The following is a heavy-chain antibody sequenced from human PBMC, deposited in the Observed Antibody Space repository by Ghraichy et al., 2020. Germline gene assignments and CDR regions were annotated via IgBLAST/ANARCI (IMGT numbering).Heavy chain of an antibody. Sequence: ASVKVSCKASGYTFTGYYMHWVRQAPGQGLEWMGRINPNSGGTNYAQKFQGRVTMTRDTSISTAYMELSRLRSDDTAVYYCARSRGSGGHDYLYYYCMDVWGQGTTVTVSS. CDR3: ARSRGSGGHDYLYYYCMDV. D-gene: IGHD1-26*01. V-gene: IGHV1-2*06. J-gene: IGHJ6*01. CDR2: INPNSGGT. CDR1: GYTFTGYY.